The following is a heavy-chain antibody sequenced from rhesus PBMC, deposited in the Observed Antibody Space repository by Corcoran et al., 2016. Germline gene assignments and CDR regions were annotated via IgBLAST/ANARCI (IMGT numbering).Heavy chain of an antibody. CDR2: INGNNGRT. Sequence: QVQLQGSGPGLVKPSETLSLTCAVSDASISSYWWNWIRQPPGKGLEGIGEINGNNGRTNYTPSLQSRVTMSKDASKNQCSLKLRSVTAADTAVYYCARGGLINSLDVWGRGILVTVSS. CDR1: DASISSYW. CDR3: ARGGLINSLDV. D-gene: IGHD3-3*01. J-gene: IGHJ5-2*02. V-gene: IGHV4-80*01.